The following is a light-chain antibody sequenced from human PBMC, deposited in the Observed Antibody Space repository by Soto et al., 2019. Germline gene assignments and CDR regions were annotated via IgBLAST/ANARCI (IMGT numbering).Light chain of an antibody. Sequence: DIQMTQSTSTLSASVGDRVTITCRASQSISSWLAWYQQKPGKAPKLLIYDASSLESGVPSRFSGSGSGTEFTLTIISLQPDDFATYYCQQYNSYSLYTVGQGTKV. J-gene: IGKJ2*01. CDR1: QSISSW. V-gene: IGKV1-5*01. CDR3: QQYNSYSLYT. CDR2: DAS.